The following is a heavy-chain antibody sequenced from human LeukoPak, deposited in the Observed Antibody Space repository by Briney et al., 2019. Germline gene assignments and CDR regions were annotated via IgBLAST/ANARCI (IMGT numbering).Heavy chain of an antibody. Sequence: GGSLRLSCAASGFTFSSYWMHWVRHAPGKGLVWVSRINSDGSSTSYADSVKGRFTISRDNAKNTLYLQMNSLRAEDTAVYYCARGEAAAGQYNWFDPWGQGTLVTVSS. D-gene: IGHD6-13*01. J-gene: IGHJ5*02. V-gene: IGHV3-74*01. CDR2: INSDGSST. CDR3: ARGEAAAGQYNWFDP. CDR1: GFTFSSYW.